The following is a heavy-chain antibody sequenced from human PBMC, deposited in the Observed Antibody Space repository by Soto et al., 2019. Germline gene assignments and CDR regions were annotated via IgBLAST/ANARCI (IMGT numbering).Heavy chain of an antibody. V-gene: IGHV4-31*03. CDR2: IYYSGST. J-gene: IGHJ4*02. D-gene: IGHD6-19*01. Sequence: QVQLQESGPGLVKPSQTLSLTCTFSGGSISSGGYYWRWIRQHPGKGLEWIGYIYYSGSTYYNPSLKSRVTISIHTSKNQIALKLSSATAADTAVYYCARVGSSTVAGNRGIDYWGQGTLVTVSS. CDR3: ARVGSSTVAGNRGIDY. CDR1: GGSISSGGYY.